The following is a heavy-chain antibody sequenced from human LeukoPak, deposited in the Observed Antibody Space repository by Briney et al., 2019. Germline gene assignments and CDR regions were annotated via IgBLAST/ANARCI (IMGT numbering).Heavy chain of an antibody. V-gene: IGHV1-69*05. J-gene: IGHJ4*02. CDR2: IIPIFGTA. Sequence: GASVKVSCKASGGTFSSYAISWVRQAPGQGLEWMAGIIPIFGTANYAHTFQGRVTITTDKSTSTPYMELSSLRSEDTAVYYCARGGSETYFDYWGQGTLVTVSS. CDR3: ARGGSETYFDY. CDR1: GGTFSSYA.